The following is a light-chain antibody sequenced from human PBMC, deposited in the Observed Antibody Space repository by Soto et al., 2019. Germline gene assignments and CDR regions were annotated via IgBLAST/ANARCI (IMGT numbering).Light chain of an antibody. CDR2: DAS. J-gene: IGKJ5*01. CDR1: QSVSSY. CDR3: QQRSNWPRSIT. Sequence: EIVMTQSPATMSVYPGERATLSCRSSQSVSSYLAWYQQKPGQAPRLLIYDASNRATGIPARFSGSGSGTDFTLTISSLKPEDFAVYYCQQRSNWPRSITFGQWKRLEIK. V-gene: IGKV3-11*01.